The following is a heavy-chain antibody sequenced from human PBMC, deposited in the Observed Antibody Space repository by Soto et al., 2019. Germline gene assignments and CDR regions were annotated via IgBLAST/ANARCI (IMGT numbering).Heavy chain of an antibody. CDR3: ARAVTTISTSTP. V-gene: IGHV1-8*01. J-gene: IGHJ5*02. CDR2: MNPNSGNT. Sequence: XSVKVSCKASGYTFTSYDLNWVRQATGQGLEWMGWMNPNSGNTGYAQKFQGRVTMTRNTSISTAYMELSSLRSEDTAVYYCARAVTTISTSTPSGQGYPVTVSS. CDR1: GYTFTSYD. D-gene: IGHD4-4*01.